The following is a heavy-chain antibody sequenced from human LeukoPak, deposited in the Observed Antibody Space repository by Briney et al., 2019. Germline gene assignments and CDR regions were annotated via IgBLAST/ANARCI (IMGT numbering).Heavy chain of an antibody. J-gene: IGHJ4*02. D-gene: IGHD3-22*01. Sequence: GGSLRPSCAASGFTFSSYAMSWVRQAPGKGLEWVSAISGSGGSTYYADSVKGRFTISRDNSKNTLYLQMNSLRAEDTAVYYCAKETYYYDSSGLSYYFDYWGQGTLVTVSS. V-gene: IGHV3-23*01. CDR1: GFTFSSYA. CDR2: ISGSGGST. CDR3: AKETYYYDSSGLSYYFDY.